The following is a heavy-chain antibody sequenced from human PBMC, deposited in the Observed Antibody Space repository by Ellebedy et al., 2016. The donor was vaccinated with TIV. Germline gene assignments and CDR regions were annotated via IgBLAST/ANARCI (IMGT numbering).Heavy chain of an antibody. D-gene: IGHD6-6*01. J-gene: IGHJ4*02. Sequence: GESLKISXAASDFTFATYAMNWVRQAPGKGLEWVPSISGFGDTTYYAASVKGRFAISRDNSKNTLSLQMNNLRVEDTAIYYCAKDWGPGRSTSGVFDNWGQGTLVTVSS. V-gene: IGHV3-23*01. CDR2: ISGFGDTT. CDR1: DFTFATYA. CDR3: AKDWGPGRSTSGVFDN.